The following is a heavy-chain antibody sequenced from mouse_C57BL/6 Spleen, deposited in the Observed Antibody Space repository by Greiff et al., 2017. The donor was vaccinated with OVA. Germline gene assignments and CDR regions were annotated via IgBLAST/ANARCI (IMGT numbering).Heavy chain of an antibody. CDR2: ISNGGGST. CDR1: GFTFSDYY. CDR3: ARHANPGYFDY. J-gene: IGHJ2*01. Sequence: EVMLVESGGGLVQPGGSLKLSCAASGFTFSDYYMYWVRQTPEKRLEWVAYISNGGGSTYYPDTVKGRFTISRDNAKNTLYLQMSRLKSEDTAMYYCARHANPGYFDYWGQGTTLTVSS. V-gene: IGHV5-12*01. D-gene: IGHD6-1*01.